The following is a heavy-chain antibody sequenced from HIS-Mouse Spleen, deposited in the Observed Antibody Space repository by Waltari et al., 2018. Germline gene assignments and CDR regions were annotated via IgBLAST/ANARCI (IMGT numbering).Heavy chain of an antibody. Sequence: QVQLQQWGAGLLKPSETLSLTCAVYGGSFSGYYWSWIRQPPGKGLEWIGEINHSGSTNYNLSLKSRVTISVDTSKNQFSLKLSSVTAADTAVYYCARTKFGDYWGQGTLVTVSS. V-gene: IGHV4-34*01. D-gene: IGHD3-10*01. J-gene: IGHJ4*02. CDR2: INHSGST. CDR1: GGSFSGYY. CDR3: ARTKFGDY.